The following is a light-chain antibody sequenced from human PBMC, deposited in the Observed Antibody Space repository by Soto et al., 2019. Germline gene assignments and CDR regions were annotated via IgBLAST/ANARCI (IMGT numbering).Light chain of an antibody. CDR1: QSVSSSY. Sequence: EIVLTQSPGTLSLSPGERATLSCRASQSVSSSYLAWYQQKPGQAPRFLIYGASRRATGTPDRFSGSGSGTDFTLTISRLEPEDFAVYYCQQYGSSPLTFGGGTQVEIK. J-gene: IGKJ4*01. V-gene: IGKV3-20*01. CDR2: GAS. CDR3: QQYGSSPLT.